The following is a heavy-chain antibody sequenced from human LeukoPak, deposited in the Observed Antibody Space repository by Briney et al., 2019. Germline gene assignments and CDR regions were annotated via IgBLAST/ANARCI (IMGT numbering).Heavy chain of an antibody. J-gene: IGHJ3*02. CDR3: ARNYYDSSGDI. CDR2: INHSGST. V-gene: IGHV4-34*01. Sequence: SGTLSLTCAVYGGSFSGYYWSWIRQPPGKGLEWIGEINHSGSTNYNPSLKSRVTISVDTSKNQFSLKLSSVTAADTAVYYCARNYYDSSGDIWGQGTMVTVSS. CDR1: GGSFSGYY. D-gene: IGHD3-22*01.